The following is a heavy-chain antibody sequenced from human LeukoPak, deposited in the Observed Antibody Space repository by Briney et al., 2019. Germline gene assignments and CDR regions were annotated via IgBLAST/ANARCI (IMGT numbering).Heavy chain of an antibody. V-gene: IGHV3-23*01. CDR1: GITFSNYA. J-gene: IGHJ4*02. Sequence: GGSLRLSCAASGITFSNYAITWVRQAPGEGLEGVSAISGSGGTTYYADPVKGRFTISRDNSKNTVYLQMNSLRAEDTAVYYCAKDSRLSPRYCSNPTDYWGQGALVTVSS. D-gene: IGHD6-13*01. CDR3: AKDSRLSPRYCSNPTDY. CDR2: ISGSGGTT.